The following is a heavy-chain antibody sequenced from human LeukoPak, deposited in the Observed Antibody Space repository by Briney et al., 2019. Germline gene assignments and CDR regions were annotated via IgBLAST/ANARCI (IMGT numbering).Heavy chain of an antibody. Sequence: TGGSLRLSCAASGLTVSSNYMSWVRQAPGKGLEWVSVIYSGGSTYYADSVKGRFTISRDNSKNTLYLQMNSLRAEDTAVYYCARGSKNRNTFLPYYYYYMDVWGKGTTVTVSS. V-gene: IGHV3-53*05. CDR1: GLTVSSNY. CDR2: IYSGGST. J-gene: IGHJ6*03. D-gene: IGHD3-16*02. CDR3: ARGSKNRNTFLPYYYYYMDV.